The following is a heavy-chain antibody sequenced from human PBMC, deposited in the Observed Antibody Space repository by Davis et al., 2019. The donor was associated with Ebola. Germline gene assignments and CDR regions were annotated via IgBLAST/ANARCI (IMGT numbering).Heavy chain of an antibody. CDR1: GGSISSSNW. D-gene: IGHD3-10*01. Sequence: MPSETLSLTCAVSGGSISSSNWWRWVRQPPGKGLEWIGEIYHSGSTNYNPSLKSRVTISVDKSKNQFSLKLSSVTAADTAVYYCAREVYYGSGSYPDYWGQGTLVTVSS. CDR2: IYHSGST. CDR3: AREVYYGSGSYPDY. J-gene: IGHJ4*02. V-gene: IGHV4-4*02.